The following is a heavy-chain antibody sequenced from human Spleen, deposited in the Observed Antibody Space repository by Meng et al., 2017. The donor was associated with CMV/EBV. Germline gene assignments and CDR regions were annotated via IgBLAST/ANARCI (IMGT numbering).Heavy chain of an antibody. J-gene: IGHJ5*02. V-gene: IGHV1-46*01. Sequence: QGQLVQSGAEVKKPGASVKVSCKASGYTFTGYYMHWVRQAPGQGLEWMGIINPSGGSTSYAQKFQGRVTMTRDTSTSTVYMELSSLRAEDTAVYYCARDQEEIVLMEASPFDPWGQGTLVTVSS. CDR2: INPSGGST. CDR1: GYTFTGYY. CDR3: ARDQEEIVLMEASPFDP. D-gene: IGHD2-8*01.